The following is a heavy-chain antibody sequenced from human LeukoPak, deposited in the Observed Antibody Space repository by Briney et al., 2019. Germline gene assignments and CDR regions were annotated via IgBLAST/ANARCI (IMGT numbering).Heavy chain of an antibody. D-gene: IGHD2-21*02. Sequence: GGPLRLSCAASGFPCSSYAMNCVRQAPGKRLEWVSSSSSSSNYIYYADSVKGRFTICRDNAKNSLYLQMNSLRAEDTAVYYCARGLGCGGDCYHDYWGQGTLVTVSS. J-gene: IGHJ4*02. CDR2: SSSSSNYI. CDR1: GFPCSSYA. V-gene: IGHV3-21*01. CDR3: ARGLGCGGDCYHDY.